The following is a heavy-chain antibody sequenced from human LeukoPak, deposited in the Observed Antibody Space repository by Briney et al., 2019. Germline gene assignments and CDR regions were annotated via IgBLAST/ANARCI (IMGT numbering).Heavy chain of an antibody. Sequence: SETLSLTCTVSGGSISSYYWSWIRQPPGKGLEWIGSIYYSGSTYYNPSLKSRVTISVDTSKNQFSLKLSSVTAADTAVYYCARDPRIFRRAQQLANWGQGTLVTVSS. J-gene: IGHJ4*02. CDR1: GGSISSYY. CDR2: IYYSGST. V-gene: IGHV4-59*12. D-gene: IGHD6-13*01. CDR3: ARDPRIFRRAQQLAN.